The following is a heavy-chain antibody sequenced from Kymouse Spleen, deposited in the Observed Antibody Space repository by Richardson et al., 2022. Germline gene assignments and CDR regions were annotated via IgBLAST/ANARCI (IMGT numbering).Heavy chain of an antibody. CDR3: ARGGQQQLYGMDV. Sequence: QVQLQQWGAGLLKPSETLSLTCAVYGGSFSGYYWSWIRQPPGKGLEWIGEINHSGSTNYNPSLKSRVTISVDTSKNQFSLKLSSVTAADTAVYYCARGGQQQLYGMDVWGQGTTVTVSS. D-gene: IGHD6-13*01. CDR1: GGSFSGYY. J-gene: IGHJ6*02. CDR2: INHSGST. V-gene: IGHV4-34*01.